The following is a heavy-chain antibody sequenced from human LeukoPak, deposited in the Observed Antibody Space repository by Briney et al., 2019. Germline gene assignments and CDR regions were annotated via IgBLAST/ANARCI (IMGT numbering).Heavy chain of an antibody. CDR1: GGSISSSSYY. CDR3: ARDSFASYFDY. V-gene: IGHV4-39*07. D-gene: IGHD3-3*01. J-gene: IGHJ4*02. Sequence: SETLSLTCTVSGGSISSSSYYWGWIRQPPGKGLEWIGGIYYSGSTYYNPSLKSRVTISVDTSKNQFSLKLSSVTAADTAVYYCARDSFASYFDYWGQGTLVTVSS. CDR2: IYYSGST.